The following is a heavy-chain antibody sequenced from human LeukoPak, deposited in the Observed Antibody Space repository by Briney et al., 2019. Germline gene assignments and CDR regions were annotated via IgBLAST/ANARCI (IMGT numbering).Heavy chain of an antibody. J-gene: IGHJ4*02. CDR2: ISYDGSNK. CDR3: AKPNSCGFGY. V-gene: IGHV3-30*18. CDR1: GFTFSSYG. D-gene: IGHD6-19*01. Sequence: GRSLRLSCAASGFTFSSYGMHWVRQAPGKGLEWVAVISYDGSNKYYADSVKGRFTISRDNSKNTLYLQMNSLRAEDTAVYYCAKPNSCGFGYWGQGTLVTVSS.